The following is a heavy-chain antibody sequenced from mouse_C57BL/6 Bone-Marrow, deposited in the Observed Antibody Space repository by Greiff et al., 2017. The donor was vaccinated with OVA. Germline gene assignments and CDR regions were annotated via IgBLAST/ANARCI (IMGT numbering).Heavy chain of an antibody. CDR1: GFTFSDYG. V-gene: IGHV5-17*01. J-gene: IGHJ4*01. CDR2: ISSGSSTI. CDR3: ARTGSLYYYAMDY. Sequence: EVQGVESGGGLVKPGGSLKLFCAASGFTFSDYGMHWVRQAPEKGLEWVAYISSGSSTIYYADTVKGRFTISRDNAKNTLFLQMTSLRSEDTAMYYCARTGSLYYYAMDYWGQGTSVTVSS.